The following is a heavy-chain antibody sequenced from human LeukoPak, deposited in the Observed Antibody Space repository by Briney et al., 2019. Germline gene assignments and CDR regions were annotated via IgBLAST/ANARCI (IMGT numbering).Heavy chain of an antibody. CDR1: GGSISSYY. CDR3: ARHGATAMVFVD. J-gene: IGHJ4*02. V-gene: IGHV4-59*08. Sequence: SETLSLTCTVSGGSISSYYWSWIRQPPGKGLEWIGYIYYTGSTNYNPSLKSRVTMSVDTSKNHFSLKLSSVTAADTAVYYCARHGATAMVFVDWGQGTLVTVSS. D-gene: IGHD5-18*01. CDR2: IYYTGST.